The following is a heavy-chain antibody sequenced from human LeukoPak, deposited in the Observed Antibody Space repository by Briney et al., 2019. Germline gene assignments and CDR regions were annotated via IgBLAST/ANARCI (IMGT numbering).Heavy chain of an antibody. J-gene: IGHJ4*02. V-gene: IGHV3-30*02. CDR1: GFTFSTYG. CDR3: ARERTGTYYFDY. D-gene: IGHD1-1*01. Sequence: GGSLRLSCAASGFTFSTYGMHWVRQAPGKGLEWVAFIRYDGRNKYYADSVKGRFTISRDNSKNTLCLQMNSLRAEDTAVYYCARERTGTYYFDYWGQGTLVTVSS. CDR2: IRYDGRNK.